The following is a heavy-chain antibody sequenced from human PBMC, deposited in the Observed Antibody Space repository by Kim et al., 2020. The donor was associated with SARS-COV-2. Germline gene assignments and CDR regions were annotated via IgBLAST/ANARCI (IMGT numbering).Heavy chain of an antibody. D-gene: IGHD3-10*01. Sequence: ASVKVSCKASGYTFTSYYMHWVRQAPGQGLEWMGIINPSGGSTSYAQKFQGRVTMTRDTSTSTVYMELSSLRSEDTAVYYCAREYYYGSGSYFSWFDPWGQGTLVTVSS. V-gene: IGHV1-46*01. CDR1: GYTFTSYY. CDR3: AREYYYGSGSYFSWFDP. J-gene: IGHJ5*02. CDR2: INPSGGST.